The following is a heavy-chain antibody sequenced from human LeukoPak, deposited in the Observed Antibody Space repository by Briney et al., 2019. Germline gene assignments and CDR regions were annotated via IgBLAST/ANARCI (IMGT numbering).Heavy chain of an antibody. Sequence: GGSLRLSCAASGFNFNDAWMSWVRQAPGKGLEWVGRLKSKGSGGTTDYSAPVKGRFTISRDDSENTLYLQMNSLKIEDTAVYFCSWEQDASFGRRLENWGQGTLVTVAS. CDR1: GFNFNDAW. CDR3: SWEQDASFGRRLEN. CDR2: LKSKGSGGTT. D-gene: IGHD1/OR15-1a*01. J-gene: IGHJ4*02. V-gene: IGHV3-15*01.